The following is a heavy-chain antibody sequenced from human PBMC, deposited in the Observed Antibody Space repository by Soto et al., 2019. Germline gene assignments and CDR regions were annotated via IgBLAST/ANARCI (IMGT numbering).Heavy chain of an antibody. V-gene: IGHV3-23*01. CDR3: AKDSIAVAHDY. D-gene: IGHD6-19*01. J-gene: IGHJ4*02. CDR1: VFTFSSYA. Sequence: GPLRVSGAASVFTFSSYAMRWVRQAPGKGLEWVSAISGSGGSTYYADSVKGRFTISRDNSKNTLYLQMNSLRAEDTAVYYCAKDSIAVAHDYWGQGTLVTVSS. CDR2: ISGSGGST.